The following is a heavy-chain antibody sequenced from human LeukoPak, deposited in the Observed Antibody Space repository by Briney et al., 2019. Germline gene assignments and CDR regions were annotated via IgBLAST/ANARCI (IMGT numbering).Heavy chain of an antibody. CDR2: IIPIFSTA. Sequence: ASVKVSFKASGGTFSSYAITWVRQAPGQGLEWMGGIIPIFSTANYAQKFQGRVTITADKSTSTAYMELSSLRSEDTAIYYCARTVKGSYYDSSGYYSLASAFDIWGQGTVVTVSS. V-gene: IGHV1-69*06. CDR3: ARTVKGSYYDSSGYYSLASAFDI. CDR1: GGTFSSYA. J-gene: IGHJ3*02. D-gene: IGHD3-22*01.